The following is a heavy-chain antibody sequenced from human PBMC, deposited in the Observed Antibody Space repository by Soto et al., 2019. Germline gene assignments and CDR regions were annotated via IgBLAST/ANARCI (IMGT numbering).Heavy chain of an antibody. CDR3: ARGTEFGTAGEHDY. V-gene: IGHV4-34*01. J-gene: IGHJ4*02. D-gene: IGHD7-27*01. CDR1: GGSFSGYY. CDR2: INHSGST. Sequence: QVQLQQWGAGLLKPSETLSLTCAVYGGSFSGYYWSWIRQPPGKGLEWIGEINHSGSTNYNPSLKSRVTISVDTSKNQFSLKLRSVTAADTAVYYCARGTEFGTAGEHDYWGQGTLVTVSS.